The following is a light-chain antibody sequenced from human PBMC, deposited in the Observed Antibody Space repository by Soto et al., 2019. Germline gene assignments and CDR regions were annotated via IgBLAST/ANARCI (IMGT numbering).Light chain of an antibody. J-gene: IGKJ4*01. CDR2: GAS. Sequence: EIVLTQSPGTLSLSPGERATLSCRASQNVNNRLAWYQQKAGQAPRLLISGASSRATGIPDRFSGGGSGTDFTLTISRLEPEDFAVYYCQQFSSYPLTFGGGTKVDIK. V-gene: IGKV3-20*01. CDR3: QQFSSYPLT. CDR1: QNVNNR.